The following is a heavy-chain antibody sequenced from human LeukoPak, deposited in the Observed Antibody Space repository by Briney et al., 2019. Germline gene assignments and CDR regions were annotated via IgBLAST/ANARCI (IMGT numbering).Heavy chain of an antibody. D-gene: IGHD2-8*01. Sequence: PGGSLRLPCAASGFTFSSYWMSWVRQAPGKGLEWVANINQDGSETYYVDSMRGRLTTSRDNTQNSLSLQMNSLRAEDTALYYCARGVYFNGLIGYFRWGQGTLVTVSS. CDR3: ARGVYFNGLIGYFR. CDR2: INQDGSET. V-gene: IGHV3-7*01. CDR1: GFTFSSYW. J-gene: IGHJ4*02.